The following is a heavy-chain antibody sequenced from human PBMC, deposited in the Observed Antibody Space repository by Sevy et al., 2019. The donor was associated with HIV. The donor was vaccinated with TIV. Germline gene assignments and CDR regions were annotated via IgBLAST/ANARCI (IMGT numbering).Heavy chain of an antibody. CDR2: IFFSGST. CDR3: ARQGGLVDRAFDY. Sequence: SETLSLTCTVSGVSISAGSYDWGWIRQPPGKGLEWIATIFFSGSTYYNPSLKSRVTISIDTSKSRFSLKLNSVTAADTAVYYCARQGGLVDRAFDYWGQGTLVTVSS. CDR1: GVSISAGSYD. V-gene: IGHV4-39*01. D-gene: IGHD2-21*01. J-gene: IGHJ4*02.